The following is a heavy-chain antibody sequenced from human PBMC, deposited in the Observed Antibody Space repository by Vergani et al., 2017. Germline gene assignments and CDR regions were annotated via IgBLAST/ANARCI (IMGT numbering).Heavy chain of an antibody. CDR1: GYSISSGFY. J-gene: IGHJ4*02. CDR3: AREVRLSQSMGVD. Sequence: QVQLQESGPGLVKPSETLSLTCPVSGYSISSGFYWGWIRQPPGRGLEWIGSNYHSGSTYYNPSLKSRVTISVDTVKNQFSLELSSVTAADTAVYYCAREVRLSQSMGVDWGQGTLVTVSS. D-gene: IGHD3-16*02. CDR2: NYHSGST. V-gene: IGHV4-38-2*02.